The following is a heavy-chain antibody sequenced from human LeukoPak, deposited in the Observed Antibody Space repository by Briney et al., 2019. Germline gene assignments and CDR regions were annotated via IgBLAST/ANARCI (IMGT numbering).Heavy chain of an antibody. D-gene: IGHD1-26*01. J-gene: IGHJ3*02. CDR1: GYTLTELS. CDR3: ATDKRELPLDAFDI. V-gene: IGHV1-24*01. CDR2: FDPEDDET. Sequence: ASVKVSCKVSGYTLTELSMHWVRQAPGKGLEWMGGFDPEDDETIYAQKFQGRVTMTEETSTDTAYMELSSLRSEDTAVYYCATDKRELPLDAFDIWGQGTMVTVSS.